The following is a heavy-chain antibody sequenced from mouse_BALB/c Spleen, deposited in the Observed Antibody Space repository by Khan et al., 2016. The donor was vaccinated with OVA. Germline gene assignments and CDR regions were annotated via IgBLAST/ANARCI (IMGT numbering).Heavy chain of an antibody. J-gene: IGHJ2*01. Sequence: EVELVESGGTLVKPGGSLKLSCAASGFTFSSYAMSWVRQTPKKRLEWVATISSGGTYTYYPDSVKGRFTISRDNAKNTLYLQMSSLRSEDTAMYYCVRDYYGSSYEDYWGQGTTLTVSS. CDR1: GFTFSSYA. V-gene: IGHV5-9-3*01. CDR2: ISSGGTYT. D-gene: IGHD1-1*01. CDR3: VRDYYGSSYEDY.